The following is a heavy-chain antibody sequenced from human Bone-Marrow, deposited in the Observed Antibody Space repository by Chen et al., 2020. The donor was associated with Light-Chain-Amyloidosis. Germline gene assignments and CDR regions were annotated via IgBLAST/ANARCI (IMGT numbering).Heavy chain of an antibody. J-gene: IGHJ3*02. CDR1: GFTFSSYG. D-gene: IGHD6-13*01. CDR3: AKEAPGIAAAGSAFDI. Sequence: QVQLVESGGGVVQPGRSLRLSCAASGFTFSSYGMHWVRQAPGKGLEWVAVISYDGSNKYYADSVKGRFTISRDNSKNTPYLQMNSLRAEDTAVYYCAKEAPGIAAAGSAFDIWGQGTMVTVSS. CDR2: ISYDGSNK. V-gene: IGHV3-30*18.